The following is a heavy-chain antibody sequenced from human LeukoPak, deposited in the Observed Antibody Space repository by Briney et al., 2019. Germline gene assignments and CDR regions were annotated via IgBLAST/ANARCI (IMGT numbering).Heavy chain of an antibody. D-gene: IGHD1-26*01. V-gene: IGHV3-7*03. J-gene: IGHJ6*02. CDR2: IKKDGSET. Sequence: GGSLRLSCAASGFTFSTSWMSWVRQVPGKGLEWVANIKKDGSETYYVDSVKGRFTISRDNAKNSLYLQMNSLRAEDTAMYYCARYSGSYEVNYYYYYGMDVWGQGTTVTVSS. CDR1: GFTFSTSW. CDR3: ARYSGSYEVNYYYYYGMDV.